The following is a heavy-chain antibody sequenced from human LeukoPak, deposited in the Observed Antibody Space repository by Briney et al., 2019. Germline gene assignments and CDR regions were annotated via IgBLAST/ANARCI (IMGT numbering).Heavy chain of an antibody. J-gene: IGHJ4*02. CDR2: IYSGGST. Sequence: PGGSLRLSCAASGFTVSSNYMSWVRQAPGKGLEWVSVIYSGGSTYCADSVKGRFTISRDNSKNTLYLQMNSLRAEDTAVYYCARGPPLVAATLYPYYFDYWGQGTLVTVSS. D-gene: IGHD2-15*01. CDR3: ARGPPLVAATLYPYYFDY. V-gene: IGHV3-53*01. CDR1: GFTVSSNY.